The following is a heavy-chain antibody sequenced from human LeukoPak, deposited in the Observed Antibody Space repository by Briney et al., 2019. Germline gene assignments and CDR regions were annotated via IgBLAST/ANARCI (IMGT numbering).Heavy chain of an antibody. V-gene: IGHV3-23*01. J-gene: IGHJ4*02. CDR2: ISGSGGST. Sequence: GGSLRLSCAASGFTFSSYAMSWVRQAPGKGLEWVSAISGSGGSTYYADSVKGRFTISRDNSKNTLFLQMNSLRVEDTALYYCARAKGSSGYYQLPIDYWGQGILVTVSS. CDR1: GFTFSSYA. D-gene: IGHD3-22*01. CDR3: ARAKGSSGYYQLPIDY.